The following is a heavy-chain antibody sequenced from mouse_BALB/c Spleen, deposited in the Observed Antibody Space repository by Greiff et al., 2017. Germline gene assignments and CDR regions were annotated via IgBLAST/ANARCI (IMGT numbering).Heavy chain of an antibody. Sequence: EVQLVESGPELVKPGASVKIPCKASGYTFTDYNMDWVKQSHGKSLEWIGDINPNNGGTIYNQKFKGKATLTVDKSSSTAYMELRSLTSEDTAVYYCARSRYYGSSYGAMDYWGQGTSVTVSS. D-gene: IGHD1-1*01. J-gene: IGHJ4*01. CDR1: GYTFTDYN. V-gene: IGHV1-18*01. CDR2: INPNNGGT. CDR3: ARSRYYGSSYGAMDY.